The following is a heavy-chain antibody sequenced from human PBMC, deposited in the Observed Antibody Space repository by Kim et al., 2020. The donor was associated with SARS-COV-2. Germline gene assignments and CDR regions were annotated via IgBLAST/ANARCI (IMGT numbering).Heavy chain of an antibody. Sequence: GGSLRLSCAASGFTFSNYGMHWVRQAPGKGLEWVAVIASDGDDKKYADSVKGRFTSTRDNSKNTLYLQMNSLRVEDSAVYYCAKDRHIAAAGYYFDYWGQGTLVTVSS. CDR2: IASDGDDK. D-gene: IGHD6-13*01. J-gene: IGHJ4*02. CDR3: AKDRHIAAAGYYFDY. V-gene: IGHV3-30*18. CDR1: GFTFSNYG.